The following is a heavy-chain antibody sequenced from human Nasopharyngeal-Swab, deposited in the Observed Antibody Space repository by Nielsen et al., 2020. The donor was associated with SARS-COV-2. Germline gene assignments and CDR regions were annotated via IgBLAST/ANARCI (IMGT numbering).Heavy chain of an antibody. CDR3: AKDQDPYCSSTSCWDYFDY. D-gene: IGHD2-2*01. Sequence: LSLTCAASGFTFSSYAMSWVRQAPGKGLEWVSTIGGSGGSTYYADSVKGRFTISRDNSMNTLYLQMNSLRAEDTAVYYCAKDQDPYCSSTSCWDYFDYWGQGTLVTVSS. CDR1: GFTFSSYA. J-gene: IGHJ4*02. CDR2: IGGSGGST. V-gene: IGHV3-23*01.